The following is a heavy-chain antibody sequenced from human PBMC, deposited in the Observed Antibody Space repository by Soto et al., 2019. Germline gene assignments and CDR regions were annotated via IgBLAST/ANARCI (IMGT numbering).Heavy chain of an antibody. D-gene: IGHD1-26*01. CDR1: GYTFTSYA. Sequence: ASVKVSCKASGYTFTSYAMHWVRQAPGQRLEWMGWINAGIGDTQYSQDFQGRVTITRDTSASTAYMELSSLRSEDTAVYYCAKDFRRTSKLGAILDSWGQGTLVTVSS. J-gene: IGHJ4*02. CDR2: INAGIGDT. CDR3: AKDFRRTSKLGAILDS. V-gene: IGHV1-3*01.